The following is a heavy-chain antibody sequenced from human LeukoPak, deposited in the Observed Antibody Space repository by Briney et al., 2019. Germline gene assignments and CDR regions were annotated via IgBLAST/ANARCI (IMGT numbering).Heavy chain of an antibody. Sequence: SETLSLTCTVSGDSISSSDHYWGWIRQPPGKGLEWIGSIYYSGSTYYNPSLKSRVTISVDTSKNQFSLKLSSVTAADTAVYYCARGTGVYSSFRSPAPFDYWGQGTLVTISS. CDR1: GDSISSSDHY. CDR2: IYYSGST. J-gene: IGHJ4*02. V-gene: IGHV4-39*01. D-gene: IGHD6-6*01. CDR3: ARGTGVYSSFRSPAPFDY.